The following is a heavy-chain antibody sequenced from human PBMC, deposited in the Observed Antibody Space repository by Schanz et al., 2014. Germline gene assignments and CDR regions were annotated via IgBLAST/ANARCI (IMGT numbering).Heavy chain of an antibody. CDR1: GGTFSSYT. CDR2: IIPVLNIA. D-gene: IGHD2-15*01. V-gene: IGHV1-69*09. CDR3: ARGRGCTGGSCYSWFDL. Sequence: QVQLVQSGAELRKPGTSVKVSCKLSGGTFSSYTISWMRQAPGQGLEWMGKIIPVLNIATYAQRFQGRVSITADTSTNTAYMELSSLTSEDTAVYYCARGRGCTGGSCYSWFDLWGQGTLVTVSS. J-gene: IGHJ5*02.